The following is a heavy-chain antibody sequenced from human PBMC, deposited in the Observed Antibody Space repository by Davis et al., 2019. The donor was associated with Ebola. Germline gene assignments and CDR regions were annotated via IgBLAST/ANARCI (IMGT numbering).Heavy chain of an antibody. D-gene: IGHD6-19*01. CDR1: GGSFSGYY. J-gene: IGHJ4*02. V-gene: IGHV4-34*01. CDR2: INHSGST. Sequence: PSETLSLTCAVYGGSFSGYYWSWIRQPPGKGLEWIGEINHSGSTNYNPSLKSRVTISVDTSKNQFSLKLSSVTAADTAVYYCARDGGWSKDGFDYWGQGTLVTVSS. CDR3: ARDGGWSKDGFDY.